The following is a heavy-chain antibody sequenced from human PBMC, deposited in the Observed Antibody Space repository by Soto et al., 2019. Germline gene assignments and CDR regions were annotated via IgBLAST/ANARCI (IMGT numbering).Heavy chain of an antibody. CDR1: GFTFSSHG. V-gene: IGHV3-30*18. CDR2: ISYDGSNK. Sequence: GGSLRLSCAASGFTFSSHGMHWARQAPGKGLEWVAVISYDGSNKYYADPVKGRFTISRDNSKNTLYLQMNSLRAEDTAVYYCAKDIRGVFDYWGQGTLVTVSS. J-gene: IGHJ4*01. CDR3: AKDIRGVFDY. D-gene: IGHD2-2*02.